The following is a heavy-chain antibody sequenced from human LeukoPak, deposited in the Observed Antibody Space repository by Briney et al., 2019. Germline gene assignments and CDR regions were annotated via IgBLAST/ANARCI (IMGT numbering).Heavy chain of an antibody. CDR3: ARDKWELGNDY. J-gene: IGHJ4*02. Sequence: PSETLSLTCTVSGGPISRYHWSWIRQPPGKGLEGIGYIYYSGSTNYNPSLKSRVTISVDTSTNQFSLKLSSVTAADTAVYYCARDKWELGNDYWGQGTVVTVSS. D-gene: IGHD1-26*01. V-gene: IGHV4-59*01. CDR2: IYYSGST. CDR1: GGPISRYH.